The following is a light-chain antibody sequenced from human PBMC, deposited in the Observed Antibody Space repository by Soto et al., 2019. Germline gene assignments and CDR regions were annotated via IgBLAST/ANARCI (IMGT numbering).Light chain of an antibody. J-gene: IGLJ1*01. CDR1: SSDVGGYNY. CDR3: SSYTTSNTRQIV. V-gene: IGLV2-14*01. Sequence: QYALTEPASVSGSPGQSMTISCTGTSSDVGGYNYVSWYQQHPGKAPKFMIYDVSNRPSGVSNRFSGSKSGNTASLTISGLQAEDEADYYCSSYTTSNTRQIVFGTGTKVTVL. CDR2: DVS.